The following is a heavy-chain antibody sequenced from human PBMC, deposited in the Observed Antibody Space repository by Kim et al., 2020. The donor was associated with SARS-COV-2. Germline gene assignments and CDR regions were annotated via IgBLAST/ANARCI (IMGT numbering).Heavy chain of an antibody. Sequence: AQKFQGRVTITADKSTSTAYMELSSLRSEDTAVYYCARGGYSYGPGYFDLWGRGTLVTVSS. V-gene: IGHV1-69*04. D-gene: IGHD5-18*01. CDR3: ARGGYSYGPGYFDL. J-gene: IGHJ2*01.